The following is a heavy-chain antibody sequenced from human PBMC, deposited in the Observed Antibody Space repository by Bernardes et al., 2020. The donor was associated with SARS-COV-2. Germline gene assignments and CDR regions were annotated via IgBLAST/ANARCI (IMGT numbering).Heavy chain of an antibody. CDR2: ISAYNGNT. J-gene: IGHJ4*02. Sequence: ASVKVSCKASGYTFTSYGISWVRQAPGQGLEWMGWISAYNGNTNYAQKLQGRVTMTTDTSTSTAYMELRSLRSDDTAVYYCARDRSGQQLVGRIDYWGQGTLVTVSS. CDR1: GYTFTSYG. D-gene: IGHD6-13*01. CDR3: ARDRSGQQLVGRIDY. V-gene: IGHV1-18*01.